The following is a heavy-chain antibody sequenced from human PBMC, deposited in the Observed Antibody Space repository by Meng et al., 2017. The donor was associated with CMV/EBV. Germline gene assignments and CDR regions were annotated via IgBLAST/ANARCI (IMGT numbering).Heavy chain of an antibody. CDR3: ARVTSRVAGAFDY. D-gene: IGHD1-14*01. V-gene: IGHV4-30-4*08. CDR1: GGSISSGYYY. J-gene: IGHJ4*02. Sequence: LQRSGPGLGKPPQILSLPCTVPGGSISSGYYYWSWIRQPPGKGLEWIGYIYYSGSTYYNPSLKSRVTISVDTSKNQFSLKLSSVTAADTAVYYCARVTSRVAGAFDYWGQGTLVTVSS. CDR2: IYYSGST.